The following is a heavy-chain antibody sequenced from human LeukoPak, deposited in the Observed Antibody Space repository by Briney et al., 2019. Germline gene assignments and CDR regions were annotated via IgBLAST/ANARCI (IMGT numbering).Heavy chain of an antibody. V-gene: IGHV4-31*03. CDR3: ARYYYDTSGAYYFDY. J-gene: IGHJ4*02. CDR1: GGSISSGGYY. D-gene: IGHD3-22*01. CDR2: IYYSGST. Sequence: SETLSLTCTVSGGSISSGGYYWSWIRQHPGKGLEWIGYIYYSGSTYYNPSLKSRVTISVDTSKNQFSLKLSSVTAADTAVYYCARYYYDTSGAYYFDYWGQGTLVTVSS.